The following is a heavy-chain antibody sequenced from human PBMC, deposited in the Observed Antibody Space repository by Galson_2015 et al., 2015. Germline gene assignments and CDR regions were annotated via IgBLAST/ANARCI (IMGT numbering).Heavy chain of an antibody. CDR2: IWYDGSNK. V-gene: IGHV3-33*01. CDR3: ASTVTAEHDAFYI. D-gene: IGHD4-17*01. Sequence: SLRLSCAASGFTFSSYGMHWVRQAPGKGLEWVAVIWYDGSNKYYADSVKGRFTISRDNSKNTLYLQMNSLRAEDTAVYYCASTVTAEHDAFYIWGQGTMVTVSS. CDR1: GFTFSSYG. J-gene: IGHJ3*02.